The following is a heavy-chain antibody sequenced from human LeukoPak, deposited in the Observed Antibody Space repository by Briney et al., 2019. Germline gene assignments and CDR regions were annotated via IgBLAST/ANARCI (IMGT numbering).Heavy chain of an antibody. CDR2: ISGSGDST. CDR3: LGYCSGGSCYSGGY. CDR1: GFTFSSYA. V-gene: IGHV3-23*01. D-gene: IGHD2-15*01. Sequence: GGSLRLSCAASGFTFSSYAMSWVRQAPGKGLEWVSAISGSGDSTYSADSVKGRFTISRDTSKNTQFLQMNSLRAEDTAVYYCLGYCSGGSCYSGGYWGQGTLVTVSS. J-gene: IGHJ4*02.